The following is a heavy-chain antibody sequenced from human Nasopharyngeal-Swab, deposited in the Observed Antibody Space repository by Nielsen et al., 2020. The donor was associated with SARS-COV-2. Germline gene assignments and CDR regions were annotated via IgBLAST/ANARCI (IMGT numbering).Heavy chain of an antibody. CDR1: GYTLTELS. J-gene: IGHJ5*02. CDR3: ATGAVVAATGWFDP. D-gene: IGHD2-15*01. Sequence: ASVKVSCKVSGYTLTELSMHWVRQAPGKGLEWMGGFDPEDGETIYAQKFQGRVTMIEDTSTDTAYMELSSLRSEDTAVYYCATGAVVAATGWFDPWGQGTLVTVSS. CDR2: FDPEDGET. V-gene: IGHV1-24*01.